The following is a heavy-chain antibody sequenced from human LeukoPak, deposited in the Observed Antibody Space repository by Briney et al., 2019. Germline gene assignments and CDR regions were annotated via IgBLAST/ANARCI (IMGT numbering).Heavy chain of an antibody. Sequence: GGSLRLSCAASGFTFSSYWMSWVRQAPGKGLEWVANIKQDGSEKYYVDSVKGRFTISRDNAKNSLYLQMNSLRAEDTAVYYCARGPDGTASYYYDRFYMDVWGKGTTVTISS. J-gene: IGHJ6*03. CDR1: GFTFSSYW. D-gene: IGHD3-22*01. CDR2: IKQDGSEK. V-gene: IGHV3-7*01. CDR3: ARGPDGTASYYYDRFYMDV.